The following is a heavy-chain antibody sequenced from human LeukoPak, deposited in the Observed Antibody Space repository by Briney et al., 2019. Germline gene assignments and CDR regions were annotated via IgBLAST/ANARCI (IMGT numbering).Heavy chain of an antibody. D-gene: IGHD6-13*01. Sequence: SETLSLTCTVSGGSISRGGYYWSWIRQHPGKGLEWIGYIYYSGSTYYNPSLKSRVTISVDTSKNQFSLKLSSVTAADTAVYYCARARSSSWYPYYYYGMDVWGQGTTVTVSS. J-gene: IGHJ6*02. CDR1: GGSISRGGYY. CDR3: ARARSSSWYPYYYYGMDV. V-gene: IGHV4-31*03. CDR2: IYYSGST.